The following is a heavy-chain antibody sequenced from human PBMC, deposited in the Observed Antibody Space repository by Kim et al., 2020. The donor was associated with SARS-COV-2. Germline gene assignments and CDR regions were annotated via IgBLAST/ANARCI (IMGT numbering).Heavy chain of an antibody. CDR2: ISWKSGSL. V-gene: IGHV3-9*02. D-gene: IGHD6-19*01. CDR1: GFTSDPNA. Sequence: GGSLRLSCAASGFTSDPNAMHWVRQAPGKGLEWVSGISWKSGSLDYADSVKGRFTISRDNVRNSLYLQMNSLRPEDTALYYCARDNGGGWHCKYWGQGTLVTVSS. J-gene: IGHJ4*02. CDR3: ARDNGGGWHCKY.